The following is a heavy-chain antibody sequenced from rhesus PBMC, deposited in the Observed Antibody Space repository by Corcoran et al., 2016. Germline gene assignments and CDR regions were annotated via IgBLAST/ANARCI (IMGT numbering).Heavy chain of an antibody. Sequence: QLQLQESGPGLVKPSETLSVTCAVSGGSISSSYWSWIRQAPGKGLEWIGYMYGSGSSTNYNPSLKSRVTLSVDTSKHQLSLKLSSVTAADTAVYYCARDARLHYFDYWGQGVLVTVSS. CDR1: GGSISSSY. CDR3: ARDARLHYFDY. D-gene: IGHD1-44*02. J-gene: IGHJ4*01. CDR2: MYGSGSST. V-gene: IGHV4-169*02.